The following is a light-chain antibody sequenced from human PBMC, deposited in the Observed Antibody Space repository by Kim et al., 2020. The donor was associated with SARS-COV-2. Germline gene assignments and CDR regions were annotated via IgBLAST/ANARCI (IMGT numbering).Light chain of an antibody. J-gene: IGKJ1*01. V-gene: IGKV1-39*01. Sequence: ASVGDRVTITCRASQSISSYLNWYQQKPGKAPKLLIYAASSLQSRVPSRFSGSGSGTDFTLTISSLQPEDFATYYCQQSYSTPQTFGQGTKVDIK. CDR1: QSISSY. CDR2: AAS. CDR3: QQSYSTPQT.